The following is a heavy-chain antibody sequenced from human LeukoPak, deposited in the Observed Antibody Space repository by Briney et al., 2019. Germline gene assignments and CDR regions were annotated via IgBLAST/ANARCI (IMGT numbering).Heavy chain of an antibody. D-gene: IGHD5-18*01. Sequence: PGGSLRLSGAASGFTFITSWMTWVRQAPGEEREWLGNINEDGNIKNYVESVKGRFTTSRDNAKNSLFLQMLSLRADDTAVYYCARDSGYNAVDIWGLETMVTVSS. CDR3: ARDSGYNAVDI. J-gene: IGHJ3*02. CDR1: GFTFITSW. V-gene: IGHV3-7*01. CDR2: INEDGNIK.